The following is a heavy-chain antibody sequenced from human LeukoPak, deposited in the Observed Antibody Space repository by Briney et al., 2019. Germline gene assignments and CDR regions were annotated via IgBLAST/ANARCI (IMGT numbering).Heavy chain of an antibody. CDR1: GFIFSDYG. J-gene: IGHJ3*02. CDR2: ISANAAGT. V-gene: IGHV3-23*01. D-gene: IGHD3-22*01. Sequence: GGSLRLSCAASGFIFSDYGMSWVRQAPGKGVEWVSRISANAAGTDYVDPVKGRFTISRDNSKNMLFLQVNSLRAEDTALYYCAKHYYGSSGSRPVAFDIWGQGTMVSVSS. CDR3: AKHYYGSSGSRPVAFDI.